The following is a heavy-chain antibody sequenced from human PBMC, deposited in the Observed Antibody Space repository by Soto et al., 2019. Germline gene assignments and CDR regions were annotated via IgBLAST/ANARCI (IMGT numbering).Heavy chain of an antibody. V-gene: IGHV1-69*02. J-gene: IGHJ5*02. D-gene: IGHD6-13*01. CDR2: IIPIINIV. Sequence: QVHLVQSGAEVKKPGSSVKVSCKASGGTFITSTISWVRQAPGQGPEWMGRIIPIINIVNNAQKFQGRVTITADKSTSTPYMELSSLRSDDTAVYYCAREGGSSWPNWFDPWGQGTLVTVSS. CDR1: GGTFITST. CDR3: AREGGSSWPNWFDP.